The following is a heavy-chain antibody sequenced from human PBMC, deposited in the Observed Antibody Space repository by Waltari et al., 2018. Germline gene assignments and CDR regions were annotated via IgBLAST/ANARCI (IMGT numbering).Heavy chain of an antibody. Sequence: QVQLQESGPGLVKPSETLSLTCTVSGGSISSHYWSWIRQPPGKGLEWIGYIYYSGSTNYNPSLKSRVTISGDTSKNQFSLKLGSVTAADTAVYYCARHTVTTFDYWGQGTLVTVSS. CDR3: ARHTVTTFDY. J-gene: IGHJ4*02. CDR1: GGSISSHY. CDR2: IYYSGST. V-gene: IGHV4-59*11. D-gene: IGHD4-4*01.